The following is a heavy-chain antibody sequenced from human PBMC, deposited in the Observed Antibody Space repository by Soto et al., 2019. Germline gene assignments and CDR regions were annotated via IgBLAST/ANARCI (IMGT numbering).Heavy chain of an antibody. V-gene: IGHV5-51*01. CDR1: GFTFTSYW. Sequence: PGESLKISCKGSGFTFTSYWIAWVRQMPGKGPEWMGVVFPGDSDTRYSPSFQGKVIISADKSTSTAYLQWSSLKASDTAIYYCARQGEGFYQRQIDFWGQGTLVKVSS. J-gene: IGHJ4*02. CDR3: ARQGEGFYQRQIDF. D-gene: IGHD3-10*01. CDR2: VFPGDSDT.